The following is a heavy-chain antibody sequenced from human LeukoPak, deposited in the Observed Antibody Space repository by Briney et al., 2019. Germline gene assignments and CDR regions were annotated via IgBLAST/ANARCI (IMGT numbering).Heavy chain of an antibody. V-gene: IGHV4-4*07. J-gene: IGHJ5*02. CDR1: DASINSYY. CDR3: AGAVGWFDP. Sequence: SETLSLTCTVSDASINSYYWSWIRQPAGKGLEWIGRMSPSGSTNYNPSLKSRVTMSLDTSMNQFSLKLSSVTAADTAVYYCAGAVGWFDPWGQGTLVTVSS. CDR2: MSPSGST.